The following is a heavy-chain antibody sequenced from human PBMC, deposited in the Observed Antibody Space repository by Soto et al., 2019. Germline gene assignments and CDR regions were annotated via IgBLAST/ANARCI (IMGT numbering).Heavy chain of an antibody. V-gene: IGHV4-31*03. D-gene: IGHD3-10*01. CDR2: IYYSGST. J-gene: IGHJ4*02. Sequence: SETLSLTCTVSGGSISSGGYYWSWIRQHPGKGLEWIGYIYYSGSTYYNPSLKSRVTISVDTSKNQFSLKLSSVTAADTAVYYCARENLTMVRGVICYFFDYWGQGTLVTVSS. CDR3: ARENLTMVRGVICYFFDY. CDR1: GGSISSGGYY.